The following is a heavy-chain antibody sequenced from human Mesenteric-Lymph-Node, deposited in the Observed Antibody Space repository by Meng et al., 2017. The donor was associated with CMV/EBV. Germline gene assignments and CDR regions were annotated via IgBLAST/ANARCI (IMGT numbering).Heavy chain of an antibody. CDR2: IYHSGST. CDR3: ARIRGSSVLDY. CDR1: GYSISSGYY. J-gene: IGHJ4*02. Sequence: SETLSLTCTVPGYSISSGYYWGWIRQPPGKGLEWIGCIYHSGSTNYNPSLKSRVTVSIDTSKKQFSLKLSSVTAADTAVYYCARIRGSSVLDYWGQGTLVTVSS. V-gene: IGHV4-38-2*02. D-gene: IGHD6-6*01.